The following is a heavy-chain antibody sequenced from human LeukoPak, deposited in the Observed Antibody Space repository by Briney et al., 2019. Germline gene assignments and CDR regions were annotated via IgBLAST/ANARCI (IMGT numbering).Heavy chain of an antibody. CDR1: GFTFRLYA. Sequence: GGSLRLSCVASGFTFRLYAMSWVRQAPGKGLEWVSTISGSGGSTYYADSVKGRFTISRDNSKNTLYLQMNSLRAEDTAMYYCAKGYGSGSYRYFDYWGQGTLVTVSS. D-gene: IGHD3-10*01. CDR2: ISGSGGST. V-gene: IGHV3-23*01. J-gene: IGHJ4*02. CDR3: AKGYGSGSYRYFDY.